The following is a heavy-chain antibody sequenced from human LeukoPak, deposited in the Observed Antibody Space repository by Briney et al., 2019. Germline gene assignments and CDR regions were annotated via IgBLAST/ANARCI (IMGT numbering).Heavy chain of an antibody. CDR1: RFTFTSYS. CDR3: ARVLRFLEWDYYGMDV. CDR2: ISSSSSYI. J-gene: IGHJ6*02. D-gene: IGHD3-3*01. V-gene: IGHV3-21*01. Sequence: GGSLRLSCAASRFTFTSYSMNWVRQAPGKGLEWVSSISSSSSYIYYTDSVKGRFTISRDNAKNSLYLQMNSLRAEDTAVYYCARVLRFLEWDYYGMDVWGQGTTVTVSS.